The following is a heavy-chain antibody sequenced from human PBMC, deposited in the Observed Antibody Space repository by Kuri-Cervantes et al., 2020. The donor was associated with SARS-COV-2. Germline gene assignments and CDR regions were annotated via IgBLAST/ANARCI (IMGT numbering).Heavy chain of an antibody. CDR3: ARDLERGPARFDF. D-gene: IGHD3-3*01. CDR2: INPNSGGT. CDR1: GYTFTGYY. J-gene: IGHJ4*02. V-gene: IGHV1-2*02. Sequence: ASVKVSCKASGYTFTGYYMHWVRQAPGQGLEWMGWINPNSGGTNYAQKSQGRVTMTRDTSISTAYMELSRLRSDDTAVYYCARDLERGPARFDFWGQGTLVTVSS.